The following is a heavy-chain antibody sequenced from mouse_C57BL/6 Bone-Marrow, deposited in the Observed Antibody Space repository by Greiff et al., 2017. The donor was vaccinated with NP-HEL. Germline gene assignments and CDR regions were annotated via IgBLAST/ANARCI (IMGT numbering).Heavy chain of an antibody. CDR1: GYTFTSYW. Sequence: VQLQQSGAELVMPGASVTLSCKASGYTFTSYWMHWVKQRPGHGLEWIGEIDPSNSYTNYNQKFKGKSTLTVDKSSSTAYMQLSSLTSEDSAVYYCAREGPGYWGQGTTLTVSA. CDR2: IDPSNSYT. J-gene: IGHJ2*01. CDR3: AREGPGY. V-gene: IGHV1-69*01.